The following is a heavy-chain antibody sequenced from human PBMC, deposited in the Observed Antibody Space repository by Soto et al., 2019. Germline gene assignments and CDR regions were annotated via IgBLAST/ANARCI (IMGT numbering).Heavy chain of an antibody. D-gene: IGHD1-26*01. CDR3: SRNGGSWVGATDY. CDR1: GYSISSSNW. J-gene: IGHJ4*02. Sequence: QVQLQESGPGLVKPSDTLSLTCAVSGYSISSSNWWGWIRQPPGKGLEWIGYIYYSGSTYYNPSLKSRVTTSVDTSKNQFSLMLSSVTALDTAVYYCSRNGGSWVGATDYWGQGTLVTVSS. V-gene: IGHV4-28*01. CDR2: IYYSGST.